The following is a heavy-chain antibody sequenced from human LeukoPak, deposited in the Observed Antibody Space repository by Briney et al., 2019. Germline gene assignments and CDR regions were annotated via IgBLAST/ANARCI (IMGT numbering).Heavy chain of an antibody. V-gene: IGHV4-31*03. D-gene: IGHD5-12*01. CDR3: ARRRDRGYDFDY. J-gene: IGHJ4*02. CDR1: GGSMTSGDYY. CDR2: IYYSGST. Sequence: SETLSLTCTVSGGSMTSGDYYWSWIRQHPGKGLEWIGYIYYSGSTYYNPSLKSRLTISVDTSKSQFSLRLSSVTAADTAVYYCARRRDRGYDFDYWGQGTLVTVSS.